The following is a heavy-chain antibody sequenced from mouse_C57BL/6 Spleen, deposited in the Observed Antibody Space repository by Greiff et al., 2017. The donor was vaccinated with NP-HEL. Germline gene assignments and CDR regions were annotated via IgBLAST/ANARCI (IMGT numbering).Heavy chain of an antibody. CDR1: GYTFTSYW. D-gene: IGHD2-4*01. Sequence: QVQLQQPGAELVKPGASVKMSCKASGYTFTSYWITWVKQRPGQGLEWIGDIYPGSGSTNYNEKFKSKATLTVDTSSSTAYMQLSSLTSEDSAVYYCARGGLRRGRAMDYWGQGTSVTVSS. CDR2: IYPGSGST. CDR3: ARGGLRRGRAMDY. V-gene: IGHV1-55*01. J-gene: IGHJ4*01.